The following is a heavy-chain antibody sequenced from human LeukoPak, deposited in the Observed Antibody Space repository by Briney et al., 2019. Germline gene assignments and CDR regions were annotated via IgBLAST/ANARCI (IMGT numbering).Heavy chain of an antibody. CDR3: AHMVNTVTTSWGAFDI. V-gene: IGHV2-5*01. D-gene: IGHD4-17*01. CDR1: GFSLRTSGVG. CDR2: IYWNDDK. J-gene: IGHJ3*02. Sequence: SGPTLVNPTQTLTLTCTFSGFSLRTSGVGVGWIRQPPGKALEWLALIYWNDDKRYRSSLKSRLTITKDTSKNQVVLTVTNVDPVDTAAYYCAHMVNTVTTSWGAFDIWGQGTLVTVSS.